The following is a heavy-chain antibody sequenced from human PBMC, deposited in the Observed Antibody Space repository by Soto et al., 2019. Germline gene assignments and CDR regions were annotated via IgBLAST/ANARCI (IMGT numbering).Heavy chain of an antibody. CDR1: GFTFSSYS. J-gene: IGHJ4*02. D-gene: IGHD1-26*01. CDR3: ARVQFDGPGADFDY. Sequence: GGSLRLSCAASGFTFSSYSMNWVRQAPGKGLEWASSISSSSSYIYYADSVKGRFTISRDNAKNSLYLQMNSLRAEDTAVYYCARVQFDGPGADFDYWGQGTLVTVSS. V-gene: IGHV3-21*01. CDR2: ISSSSSYI.